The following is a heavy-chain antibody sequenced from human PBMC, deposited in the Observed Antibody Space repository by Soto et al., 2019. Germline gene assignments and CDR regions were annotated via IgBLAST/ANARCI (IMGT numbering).Heavy chain of an antibody. J-gene: IGHJ4*02. Sequence: QVQLVESGGGVVQPGRSLRLSCAASGFTFSSYAMHWVRQAPGKGLEWVAVISYDGSNKYYADSVKGRFTISRDNSKNTLYLQMNSLRAEDTAVYYCARDRRFGELVGYYFDYWGQGTLVNVST. CDR1: GFTFSSYA. CDR3: ARDRRFGELVGYYFDY. D-gene: IGHD3-10*01. CDR2: ISYDGSNK. V-gene: IGHV3-30-3*01.